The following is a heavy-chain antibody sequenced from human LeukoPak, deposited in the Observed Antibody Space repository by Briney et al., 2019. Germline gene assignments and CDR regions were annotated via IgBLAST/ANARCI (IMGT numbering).Heavy chain of an antibody. J-gene: IGHJ4*02. D-gene: IGHD2-15*01. CDR3: ATDGGYCSGGSCYPAFDY. Sequence: ASVKVSCKVSGYTLTELSMHWVRQAPGKGLEWMGGFDPEDGETIYAQKFQGRVTMTEDTSTDTAYMELSSLRSEDTAVYYCATDGGYCSGGSCYPAFDYWGQGTLVTVSS. CDR1: GYTLTELS. V-gene: IGHV1-24*01. CDR2: FDPEDGET.